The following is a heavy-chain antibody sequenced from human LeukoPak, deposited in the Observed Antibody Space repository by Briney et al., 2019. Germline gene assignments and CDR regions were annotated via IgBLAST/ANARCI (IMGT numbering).Heavy chain of an antibody. V-gene: IGHV3-30*02. J-gene: IGHJ4*02. CDR2: IRYDGSNK. CDR3: AKDSLTGYSTSRLYYFDY. D-gene: IGHD6-6*01. Sequence: GGSLRLSCAASGFTFSSYGMHWVRQAPGKGLEWVAFIRYDGSNKYYADSVKGRFTISKDNSKNTLYLQMNSLRAEDTAVYYCAKDSLTGYSTSRLYYFDYWGQGTLVTVSS. CDR1: GFTFSSYG.